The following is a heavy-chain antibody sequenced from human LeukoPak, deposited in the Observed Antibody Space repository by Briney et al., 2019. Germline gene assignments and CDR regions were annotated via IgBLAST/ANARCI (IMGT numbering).Heavy chain of an antibody. CDR1: GYTFTRYY. D-gene: IGHD2-21*01. J-gene: IGHJ4*02. CDR2: INPSGGDT. Sequence: GASVKLSCKASGYTFTRYYMHWVRQAPGQGLEWMGMINPSGGDTTYAQKLQGRVTMTRDTSTSTVYMELSSLRSEDTAVYYCARENGGEDCWGQGTLVTVSS. CDR3: ARENGGEDC. V-gene: IGHV1-46*01.